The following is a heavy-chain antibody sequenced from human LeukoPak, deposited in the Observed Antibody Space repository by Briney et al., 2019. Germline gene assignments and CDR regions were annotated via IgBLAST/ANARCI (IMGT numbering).Heavy chain of an antibody. CDR2: IRSSSSII. D-gene: IGHD5-24*01. CDR3: TRGRGPDGYNYFDY. J-gene: IGHJ4*02. Sequence: PGGSLRLSCGVYGLEFSGYSMNWVRRAPGKGLEWVSYIRSSSSIIYYAESVKGRFTISRDNAKNSLYLQMNSLRDEDTAVYYCTRGRGPDGYNYFDYWGQGTQVTVSS. V-gene: IGHV3-48*02. CDR1: GLEFSGYS.